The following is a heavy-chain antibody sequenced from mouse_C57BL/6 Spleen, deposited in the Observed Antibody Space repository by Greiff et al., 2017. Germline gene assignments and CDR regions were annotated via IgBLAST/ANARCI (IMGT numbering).Heavy chain of an antibody. CDR1: GYTFTSYW. CDR2: IDPSDSET. D-gene: IGHD2-5*01. J-gene: IGHJ2*01. CDR3: ARLRGYSNSYFDY. Sequence: QVQLQQPGAELVRPGSSVKLSCKASGYTFTSYWMHWVKQRPIQGLEWIGNIDPSDSETHYNQKFKDKATLTVDKSSSTAYMQLSSLTSEDSAVYYCARLRGYSNSYFDYWGQGTTLTVSS. V-gene: IGHV1-52*01.